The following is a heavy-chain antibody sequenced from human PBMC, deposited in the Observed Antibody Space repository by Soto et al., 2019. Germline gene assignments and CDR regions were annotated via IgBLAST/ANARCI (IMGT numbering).Heavy chain of an antibody. CDR3: ARLQFGEGFDY. Sequence: SETLSLTCAVSGGSISSGGFSWSWIRQPPGKGLEWIGYILHTGGTQYNPSLKSRVSMSVDKSKNQFSLHLTSVTAADTAVYYCARLQFGEGFDYWGQGALVTVSS. J-gene: IGHJ4*02. D-gene: IGHD3-10*01. V-gene: IGHV4-30-2*01. CDR1: GGSISSGGFS. CDR2: ILHTGGT.